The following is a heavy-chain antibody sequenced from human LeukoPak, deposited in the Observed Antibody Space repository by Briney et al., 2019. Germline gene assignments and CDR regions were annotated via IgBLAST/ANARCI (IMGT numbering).Heavy chain of an antibody. CDR2: IRYDGSNK. V-gene: IGHV3-30*02. J-gene: IGHJ3*02. D-gene: IGHD3-10*01. Sequence: PGGSLRLSCAASGFTFSSYGMHWVRQAPGKGLEWVAFIRYDGSNKYYADSVKGRFTISRDNSKNTLYLQMNSLRAEDTAVYYCANPGEWSLTQDAFDIWGQGTVVTVSS. CDR3: ANPGEWSLTQDAFDI. CDR1: GFTFSSYG.